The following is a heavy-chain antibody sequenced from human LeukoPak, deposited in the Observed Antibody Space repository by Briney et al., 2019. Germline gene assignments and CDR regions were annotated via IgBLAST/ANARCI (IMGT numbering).Heavy chain of an antibody. V-gene: IGHV4-38-2*02. CDR3: ARDRWDFDYVWGTYRYTVFDS. J-gene: IGHJ4*02. CDR2: VHHSGST. Sequence: SETLSLTCTVSGYSISSGYYWGWVRQPPGKGLEWIGDVHHSGSTYYNPSLKSRVTISVDTSKNQFSLNLRSVTAADMAVYFCARDRWDFDYVWGTYRYTVFDSWGQGTLVTVSS. CDR1: GYSISSGYY. D-gene: IGHD3-16*02.